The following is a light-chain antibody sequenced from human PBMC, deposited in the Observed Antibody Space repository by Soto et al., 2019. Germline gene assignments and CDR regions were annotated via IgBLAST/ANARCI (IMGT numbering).Light chain of an antibody. V-gene: IGLV1-40*01. J-gene: IGLJ1*01. CDR1: SSNIGAGYD. CDR3: QSYDSSLSCV. CDR2: GNN. Sequence: QSVLTQPPSVSGAPGQRITISCTGSSSNIGAGYDVHGYQQLPGTAPKLLIYGNNNRPSGVPDRFSGSKSGTSASLAITGLQAEDEADYYCQSYDSSLSCVFGTGTKLTVL.